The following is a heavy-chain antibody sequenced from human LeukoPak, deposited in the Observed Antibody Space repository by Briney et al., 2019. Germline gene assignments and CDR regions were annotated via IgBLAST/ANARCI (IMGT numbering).Heavy chain of an antibody. J-gene: IGHJ4*02. D-gene: IGHD6-19*01. Sequence: PSETLSLTCTVSGGSISSYYWSWIRQPPGKGLEWIGYIYYSGSTNYNPSLKSRVTISVDTSKNQFSLKLSSVTAADTAVYYCARGSIYSSGWDYYFDYWGQGTLVTVSS. CDR3: ARGSIYSSGWDYYFDY. V-gene: IGHV4-59*12. CDR2: IYYSGST. CDR1: GGSISSYY.